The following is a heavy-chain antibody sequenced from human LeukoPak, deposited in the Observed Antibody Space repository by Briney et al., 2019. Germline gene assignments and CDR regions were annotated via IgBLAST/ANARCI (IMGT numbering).Heavy chain of an antibody. V-gene: IGHV3-23*01. D-gene: IGHD3-16*01. Sequence: PGGSLRLSCEASGFTFDDYAMHWVRQAPGKGLEWVSAAGTATDTSYAGSVKGRFTISRDNSKNTLYLQMNSLGAEDTAVYYCAKEGPRRRFDFDSWGRGTLVTVSS. CDR2: AGTATDT. J-gene: IGHJ4*02. CDR1: GFTFDDYA. CDR3: AKEGPRRRFDFDS.